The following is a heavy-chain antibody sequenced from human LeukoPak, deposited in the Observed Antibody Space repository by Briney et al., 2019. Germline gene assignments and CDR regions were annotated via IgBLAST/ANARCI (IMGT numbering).Heavy chain of an antibody. V-gene: IGHV1-46*02. CDR1: GYTFNIYY. D-gene: IGHD6-13*01. J-gene: IGHJ4*01. CDR3: ARDGSPARFDY. CDR2: INPSGGST. Sequence: ASVTVSCKTSGYTFNIYYIHWVRQAPGQGLEWMGIINPSGGSTTYAQKFQGRVTMTRDTSTTTVYMEPNNLKSEDTAVYYCARDGSPARFDYWGHGTLVTVLS.